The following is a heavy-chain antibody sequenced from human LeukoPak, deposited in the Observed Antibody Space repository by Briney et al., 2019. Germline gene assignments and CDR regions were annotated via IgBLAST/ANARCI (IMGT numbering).Heavy chain of an antibody. V-gene: IGHV4-38-2*02. CDR3: AGKYYYDSSGYYYVDY. J-gene: IGHJ4*02. CDR1: GYSISSGYY. Sequence: PSETLSLTCTVSGYSISSGYYWGWIRQSPGKGLEWIGSIYHTGRTYYNPSLKSRVTISLDTSKNQFSLKLSSVTAADTAVYYCAGKYYYDSSGYYYVDYWGQGTLVTVSS. D-gene: IGHD3-22*01. CDR2: IYHTGRT.